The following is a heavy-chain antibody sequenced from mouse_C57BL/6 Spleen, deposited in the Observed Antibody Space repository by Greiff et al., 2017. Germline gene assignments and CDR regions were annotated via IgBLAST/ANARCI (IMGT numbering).Heavy chain of an antibody. CDR3: ALQLRLRYLDG. CDR2: IYPGSGST. CDR1: GYTFTSYW. V-gene: IGHV1-55*01. Sequence: VQLQQPGAELVKPGASVKMSCKASGYTFTSYWITWVKQRPGQGLEWIGDIYPGSGSTNSNEKFKSKATLTVDTSSSTAYMQLSSLTSEGSAGSYGALQLRLRYLDGWGTGTTVTVSS. J-gene: IGHJ1*03. D-gene: IGHD3-2*02.